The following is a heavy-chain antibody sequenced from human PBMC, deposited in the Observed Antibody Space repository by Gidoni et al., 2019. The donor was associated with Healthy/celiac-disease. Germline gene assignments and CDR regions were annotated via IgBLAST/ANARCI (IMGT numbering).Heavy chain of an antibody. CDR3: ARHAGYSSSWYGFGWFDP. V-gene: IGHV4-39*01. Sequence: QLQLQESGPGLVKPSETLSLTCTVYGGSISRSSYYWGWIRQPPGKGLEWIGSIYYSGSTYYTPSLKSRVTISVDTSKNQFSLKLSSVTAADTAVYYCARHAGYSSSWYGFGWFDPWGQGTLVTVSS. J-gene: IGHJ5*02. D-gene: IGHD6-13*01. CDR2: IYYSGST. CDR1: GGSISRSSYY.